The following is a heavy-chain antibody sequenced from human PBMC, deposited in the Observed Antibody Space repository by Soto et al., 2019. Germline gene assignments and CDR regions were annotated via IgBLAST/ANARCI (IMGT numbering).Heavy chain of an antibody. CDR3: VRGGGGGLFDP. Sequence: GGSLRLSCVASGFTFRTFGMQWVRQVPGKGLEWVAVVSHDGIIQHYADSVKGRFSISRDNARRSLSLQMNSLTVDDTAIYYCVRGGGGGLFDPWGQGSMVTVSS. D-gene: IGHD2-15*01. CDR1: GFTFRTFG. CDR2: VSHDGIIQ. V-gene: IGHV3-30*03. J-gene: IGHJ5*02.